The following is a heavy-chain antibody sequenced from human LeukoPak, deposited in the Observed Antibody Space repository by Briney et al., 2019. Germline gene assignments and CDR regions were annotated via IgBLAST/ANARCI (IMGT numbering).Heavy chain of an antibody. V-gene: IGHV4-59*11. CDR3: ARDLVTVTKGFDI. D-gene: IGHD4-17*01. CDR2: ISYIGST. Sequence: SETLSLTCAVSDDSFSSHYWTWIRQPPGKGLGWIGYISYIGSTNYNPSLKSRVTISIDTSRNQFSLRLSSVTAADTAVYYCARDLVTVTKGFDIWGQGTMVSVSS. J-gene: IGHJ3*02. CDR1: DDSFSSHY.